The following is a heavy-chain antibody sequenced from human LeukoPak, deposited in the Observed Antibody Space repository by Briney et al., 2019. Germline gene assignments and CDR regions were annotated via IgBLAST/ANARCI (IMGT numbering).Heavy chain of an antibody. J-gene: IGHJ4*02. CDR2: ISGSGGST. CDR1: GFTFSSYA. CDR3: ARAVVAATAH. D-gene: IGHD2-15*01. V-gene: IGHV3-23*01. Sequence: GGYLRLSWAASGFTFSSYAMSWVRQAPGKGLEWVSAISGSGGSTYYADSVKGRFTISRDNSKNTLYLQMNSLRAEDTAVYYCARAVVAATAHWGQGTLVTVSS.